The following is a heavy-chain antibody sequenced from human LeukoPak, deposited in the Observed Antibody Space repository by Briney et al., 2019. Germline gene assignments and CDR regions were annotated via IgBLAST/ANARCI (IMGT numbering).Heavy chain of an antibody. J-gene: IGHJ4*02. V-gene: IGHV3-9*03. CDR2: ISWNSGSI. CDR1: GFTFDDYA. Sequence: GGSLRLSCAASGFTFDDYAMHWVRQAPGKGLEWVSGISWNSGSIGYADSVKGRFTISRDNVKNSLYLQMNSLRAEDMALYYCAKDRYSSGWSPDYWGQGTLVTVSS. D-gene: IGHD6-19*01. CDR3: AKDRYSSGWSPDY.